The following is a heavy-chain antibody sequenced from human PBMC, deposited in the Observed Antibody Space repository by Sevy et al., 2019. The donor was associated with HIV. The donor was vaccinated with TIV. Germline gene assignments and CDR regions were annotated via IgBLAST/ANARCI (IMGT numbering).Heavy chain of an antibody. CDR2: ISYDGSNK. CDR1: GFTFSSYA. CDR3: ARDRGSGKNVFFDY. Sequence: GGSLRLSCAASGFTFSSYAMHWVRQAPGKGLEWVTLISYDGSNKYYADSVKGRFTISRDNSKNTLDLQMNSLRTEDTAVYYCARDRGSGKNVFFDYWGQGTLVTVSS. J-gene: IGHJ4*02. D-gene: IGHD3-10*01. V-gene: IGHV3-30-3*01.